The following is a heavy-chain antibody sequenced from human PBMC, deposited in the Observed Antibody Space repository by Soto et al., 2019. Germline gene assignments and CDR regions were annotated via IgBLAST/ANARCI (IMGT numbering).Heavy chain of an antibody. V-gene: IGHV3-7*01. J-gene: IGHJ6*02. CDR2: IKQDGSAK. D-gene: IGHD3-10*01. CDR1: GFTFSSYW. CDR3: ATYYGSGSYFPDHYYYGMDV. Sequence: PGGSLRLPCAAPGFTFSSYWLNWVRQGPGKGQEWVANIKQDGSAKYYVDSVKGRFTISRDNTKNSLYLQVNSLRREDTAVYYCATYYGSGSYFPDHYYYGMDVWGQGTTVTVSS.